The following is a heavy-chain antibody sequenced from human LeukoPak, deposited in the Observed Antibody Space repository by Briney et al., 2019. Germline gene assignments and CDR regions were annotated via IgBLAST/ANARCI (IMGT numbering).Heavy chain of an antibody. J-gene: IGHJ6*04. CDR3: ARDLGYGDPYYYYYGMDV. CDR2: ISSSSSYI. CDR1: GFTFSSYS. V-gene: IGHV3-21*01. D-gene: IGHD4-17*01. Sequence: GGSLRLLCAASGFTFSSYSMNWLRQAPGKGLEGVSSISSSSSYIYYADAVKGRFTTSRDNAKSSLYLQMNSLRAEDTAVYYCARDLGYGDPYYYYYGMDVWGKGNTVTVSS.